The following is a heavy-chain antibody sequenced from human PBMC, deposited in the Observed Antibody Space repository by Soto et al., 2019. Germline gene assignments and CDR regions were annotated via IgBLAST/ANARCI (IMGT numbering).Heavy chain of an antibody. CDR1: GFTFSSYG. CDR2: IWYDGSNK. Sequence: QVQLVESGGGVVQPGRSLRLSCAASGFTFSSYGMHWVRHAPGKGLEWVAVIWYDGSNKYYADSVKGRFTISRDNSKNTLYLQMNSLRAEDTAVYYCARDRMVVPAAMPSYYFDSWGQGTLVTVSS. V-gene: IGHV3-33*01. J-gene: IGHJ4*02. CDR3: ARDRMVVPAAMPSYYFDS. D-gene: IGHD2-2*01.